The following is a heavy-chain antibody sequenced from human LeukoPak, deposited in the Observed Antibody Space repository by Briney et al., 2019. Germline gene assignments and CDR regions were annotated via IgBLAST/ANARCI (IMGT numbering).Heavy chain of an antibody. D-gene: IGHD2-15*01. CDR3: AKVGVVVAATLYFDY. J-gene: IGHJ4*02. CDR1: GFTFSSYA. CDR2: ISGSGGST. Sequence: PGGSLRLSCAASGFTFSSYAMSWVRQAPGKGLEWVSAISGSGGSTYYADSVKGRFTISRDNSKNTLYLQMNSLRAEDTAVSYCAKVGVVVAATLYFDYWGQGTLVTVSS. V-gene: IGHV3-23*01.